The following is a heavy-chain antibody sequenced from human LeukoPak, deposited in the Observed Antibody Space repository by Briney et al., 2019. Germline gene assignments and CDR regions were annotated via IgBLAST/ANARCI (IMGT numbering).Heavy chain of an antibody. CDR2: ISYDGSNK. Sequence: QPGRFLRLSCAASGFTFSSYGMHWVRQAPGKGLEWVAVISYDGSNKYYADSVKGRFTISRDNSKNTLYVQMNSLRAEDTAVYYCAKDRLAVVTVYYFDYWGQGTLVTVSS. V-gene: IGHV3-30*18. CDR1: GFTFSSYG. CDR3: AKDRLAVVTVYYFDY. J-gene: IGHJ4*02. D-gene: IGHD4-23*01.